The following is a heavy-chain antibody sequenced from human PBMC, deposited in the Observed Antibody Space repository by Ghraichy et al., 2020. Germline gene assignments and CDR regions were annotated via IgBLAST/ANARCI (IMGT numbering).Heavy chain of an antibody. CDR1: GGSVSYYY. CDR3: ARDASHYDSKGLYSGLWYFDP. Sequence: SQTLSLTCNVSGGSVSYYYWNWIRQPAGKGLEWIGRIFIRGSPKYNPSLQSRLTMSISTSKNQLSLKLSSVTAADTAIYYCARDASHYDSKGLYSGLWYFDPSGRGTPITVSS. CDR2: IFIRGSP. J-gene: IGHJ2*01. D-gene: IGHD3-22*01. V-gene: IGHV4-4*07.